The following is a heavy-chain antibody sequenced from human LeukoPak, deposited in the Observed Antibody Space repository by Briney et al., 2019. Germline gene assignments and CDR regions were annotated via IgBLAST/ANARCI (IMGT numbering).Heavy chain of an antibody. CDR1: GYSFTSYW. D-gene: IGHD6-19*01. CDR3: ARHSDITVADS. V-gene: IGHV5-51*01. Sequence: GESLKISCKGSGYSFTSYWIAWVRQMPGKGLEWMGIIFPDDSDTRYSPSFQGLITISADKSINTAYLQWSSLKASDTAMYYCARHSDITVADSWGQGTLVTVPS. CDR2: IFPDDSDT. J-gene: IGHJ5*01.